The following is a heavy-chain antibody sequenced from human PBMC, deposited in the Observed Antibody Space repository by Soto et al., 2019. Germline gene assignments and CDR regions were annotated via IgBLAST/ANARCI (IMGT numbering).Heavy chain of an antibody. V-gene: IGHV1-69*01. CDR2: IIPIFGTA. J-gene: IGHJ6*02. Sequence: QVQLVQSGAEVKKPGSSVKVSCKASGGTFSSYAISWVRQAPGQGLEWMGGIIPIFGTANYAQKFQGRVTITADEATSTAYMELSSLRSEDTAVYYCATRIMVRGVILSWGGMDVWGQGTTVTVSS. CDR3: ATRIMVRGVILSWGGMDV. D-gene: IGHD3-10*01. CDR1: GGTFSSYA.